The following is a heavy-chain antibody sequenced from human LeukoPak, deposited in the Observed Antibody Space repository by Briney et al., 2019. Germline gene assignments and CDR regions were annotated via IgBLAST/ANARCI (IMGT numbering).Heavy chain of an antibody. CDR3: ARADADSSGYYLGH. CDR1: GGSISSGGYY. CDR2: IYYTGST. Sequence: SETLSLTCTVSGGSISSGGYYWSWIRQHPGKGLEWIGYIYYTGSTYYNPSLKSRLTMSVDTSKNQFSLKLTSVTAADTAVYYCARADADSSGYYLGHWGQGTLVTVSS. D-gene: IGHD4-11*01. J-gene: IGHJ4*02. V-gene: IGHV4-31*03.